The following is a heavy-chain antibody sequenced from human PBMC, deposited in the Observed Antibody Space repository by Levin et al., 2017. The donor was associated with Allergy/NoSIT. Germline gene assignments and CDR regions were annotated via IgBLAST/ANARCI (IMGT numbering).Heavy chain of an antibody. Sequence: LSLTCAASGFTFSSYWMSWVRQAPGKGLEWVANIKQDGSEKYYVDSVKGRFTISRDNAKNSLYLQMNSLRAEDTAVYYCARAMVRGVFDAFDIWGQGTMVTVSS. V-gene: IGHV3-7*01. J-gene: IGHJ3*02. CDR1: GFTFSSYW. CDR2: IKQDGSEK. CDR3: ARAMVRGVFDAFDI. D-gene: IGHD3-10*01.